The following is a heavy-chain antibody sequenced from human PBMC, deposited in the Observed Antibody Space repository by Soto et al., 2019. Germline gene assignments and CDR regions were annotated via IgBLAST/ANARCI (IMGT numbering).Heavy chain of an antibody. CDR1: GFTFSTYG. CDR3: ARDPAHYGMDV. CDR2: IWYDGSNK. V-gene: IGHV3-33*01. J-gene: IGHJ6*02. Sequence: QVQLVESGGGVVQPGRSLRLSCAASGFTFSTYGMHWVRQVPGKGLEWVAVIWYDGSNKYYADSVKGRFTISRDNSKNTLYVQMNSLRAEDTAVYYWARDPAHYGMDVWGQGTTVTVSS.